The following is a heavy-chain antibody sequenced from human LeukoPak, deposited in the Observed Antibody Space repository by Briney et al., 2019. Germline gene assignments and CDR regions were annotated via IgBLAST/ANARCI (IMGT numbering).Heavy chain of an antibody. CDR1: GFTFSSYS. V-gene: IGHV3-21*01. CDR2: ISSSSSYI. D-gene: IGHD3-22*01. J-gene: IGHJ3*02. CDR3: ARDSPRGNYYDSYDAFDI. Sequence: KPGGSLRLSCAASGFTFSSYSMNWVRQAPGKGLEWVSSISSSSSYIYYADSVKGRFTISRDNAKNSLYLQMNSLRAEDTAVYYCARDSPRGNYYDSYDAFDIWGQGTMVTVSS.